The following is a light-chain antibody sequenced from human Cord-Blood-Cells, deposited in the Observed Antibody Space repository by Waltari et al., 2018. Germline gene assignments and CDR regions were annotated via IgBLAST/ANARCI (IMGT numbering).Light chain of an antibody. CDR1: SSDVGSYNL. CDR2: EGS. CDR3: RSDAGSSTYV. V-gene: IGLV2-23*01. J-gene: IGLJ1*01. Sequence: QSALTQPASVSGSPGQSITISCTGTSSDVGSYNLVSWYQQHPGKAPKLMIYEGSKRPSGVFNRFSGSKSCNTASLTISGRRAEDEADYYCRSDAGSSTYVFGTVTKVTVL.